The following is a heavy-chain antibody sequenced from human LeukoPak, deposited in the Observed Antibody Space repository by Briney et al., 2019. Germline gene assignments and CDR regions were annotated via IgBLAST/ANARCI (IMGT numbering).Heavy chain of an antibody. J-gene: IGHJ4*02. D-gene: IGHD1-1*01. CDR3: AKGGATTTRYEYFDY. CDR2: ISGGGSST. CDR1: EFTFSSYA. V-gene: IGHV3-23*01. Sequence: GGSLRLSCAASEFTFSSYAMSWVRQAPGKGLEWISVISGGGSSTYYADSVRGRFPISRDNSKNTLFLQMNSLRAEDTAVYYCAKGGATTTRYEYFDYWGQGILVTVSS.